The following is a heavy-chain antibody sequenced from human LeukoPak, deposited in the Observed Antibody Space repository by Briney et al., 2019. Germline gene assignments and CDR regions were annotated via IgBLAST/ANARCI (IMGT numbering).Heavy chain of an antibody. CDR2: ISSSSYI. D-gene: IGHD3-3*01. Sequence: GGSLRLSCAASGFTFSSYSMNWVRQAPGKGLEWVSSISSSSYIYYADSVKGRFTISRDNAKNSLYLQMNSLRAEDTAVYYCAGHEVRFLERPYYYYMDVWGKGTTVTVSS. CDR3: AGHEVRFLERPYYYYMDV. V-gene: IGHV3-21*01. CDR1: GFTFSSYS. J-gene: IGHJ6*03.